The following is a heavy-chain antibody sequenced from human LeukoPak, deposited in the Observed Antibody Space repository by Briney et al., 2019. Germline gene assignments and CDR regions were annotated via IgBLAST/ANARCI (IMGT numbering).Heavy chain of an antibody. V-gene: IGHV3-23*01. CDR1: GFTFSSYG. D-gene: IGHD6-13*01. J-gene: IGHJ4*02. Sequence: GGSLRLSCAASGFTFSSYGMSWVRQAPGKGLEWVSAISGSGGSTYYADSVKGRFTISRDNSKNTLYLQMNSLRAEDTAVYYCASALTYCIAAACFDYWGQGTLVTVSS. CDR2: ISGSGGST. CDR3: ASALTYCIAAACFDY.